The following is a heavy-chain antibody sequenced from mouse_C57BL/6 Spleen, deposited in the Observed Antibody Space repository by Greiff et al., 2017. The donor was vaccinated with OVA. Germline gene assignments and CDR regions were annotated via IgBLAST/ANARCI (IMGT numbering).Heavy chain of an antibody. V-gene: IGHV5-6*01. Sequence: EVQLVESGGDLVKPGGSLKLSCAASGFTFSSYGMSWVRQTPDKRLEWVATISSGGSYTSYPDSVKGRFTISRDNAKNTLYLQMSSLKAEDTAMYYCAREGVGPYFDYWGQGTTLTVSS. CDR3: AREGVGPYFDY. D-gene: IGHD4-1*01. CDR2: ISSGGSYT. CDR1: GFTFSSYG. J-gene: IGHJ2*01.